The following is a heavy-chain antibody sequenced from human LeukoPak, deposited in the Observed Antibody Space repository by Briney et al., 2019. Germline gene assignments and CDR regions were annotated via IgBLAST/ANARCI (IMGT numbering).Heavy chain of an antibody. D-gene: IGHD5-18*01. Sequence: SDTLSLTCAVSGYSISSSNWWGWIRQAPGKGLEWIGYIYYSGSTNYNPSLKSRVTISVDTSKNQFSLKLSSVTAADTAVYYCARLVWSWIQLTNAFDIWGQGTMVTVSS. CDR3: ARLVWSWIQLTNAFDI. CDR1: GYSISSSNW. V-gene: IGHV4-28*01. J-gene: IGHJ3*02. CDR2: IYYSGST.